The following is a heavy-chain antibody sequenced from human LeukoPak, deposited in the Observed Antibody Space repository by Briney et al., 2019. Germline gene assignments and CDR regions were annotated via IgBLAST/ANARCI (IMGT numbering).Heavy chain of an antibody. D-gene: IGHD3-16*02. CDR3: ARGPRDYVWGSYRYSLDY. Sequence: SETLSLTCAVYGGSFSGYYWSWIRQPPGKGLEWIGEINHSGSTNYNPSLKGRVTISVDTSKNQFSLKLSSVTAADTAVYYCARGPRDYVWGSYRYSLDYWGQGTLVTVSS. CDR2: INHSGST. CDR1: GGSFSGYY. V-gene: IGHV4-34*01. J-gene: IGHJ4*02.